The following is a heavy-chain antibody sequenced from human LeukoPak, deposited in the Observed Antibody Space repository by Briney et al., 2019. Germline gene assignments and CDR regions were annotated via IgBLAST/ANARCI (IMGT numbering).Heavy chain of an antibody. D-gene: IGHD3-22*01. Sequence: GGSLRLSCAASGFTFSNAWMSWVRQAPGKGLEWVSAISGRGGTTYYADSVKGRFTISRDNSKNTVSLQMNSLRAEDTAVYYCAKVRGAVAITFLDYWGQGTLVTVSS. CDR3: AKVRGAVAITFLDY. V-gene: IGHV3-23*01. J-gene: IGHJ4*02. CDR2: ISGRGGTT. CDR1: GFTFSNAW.